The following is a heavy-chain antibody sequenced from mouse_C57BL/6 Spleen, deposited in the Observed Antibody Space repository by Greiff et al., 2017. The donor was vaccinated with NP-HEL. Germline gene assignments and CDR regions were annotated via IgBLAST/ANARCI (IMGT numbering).Heavy chain of an antibody. V-gene: IGHV1-64*01. D-gene: IGHD3-1*01. CDR1: GYTFTSYW. CDR3: APGGLYYYAMDY. CDR2: IHPNSGST. Sequence: QVQLQQPGAELVKPGASVKLSCKASGYTFTSYWMHWVKQRPGQGLEWIGMIHPNSGSTNYNEKFKSKATLTVDKSSSTAYMQLSSLTSEDSAVYYCAPGGLYYYAMDYWGQGTSVTVSS. J-gene: IGHJ4*01.